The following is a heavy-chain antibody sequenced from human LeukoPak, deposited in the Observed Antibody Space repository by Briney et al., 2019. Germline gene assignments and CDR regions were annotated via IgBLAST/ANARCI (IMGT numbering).Heavy chain of an antibody. V-gene: IGHV3-74*01. CDR2: INSDGRST. J-gene: IGHJ4*02. CDR3: ARDRSDSGWYAILDY. Sequence: GGSLRLSCAASRFTLSSYWIYWVRQAPGKGLVWVSRINSDGRSTSYADSVKGRFTISRDNAKNTLYLQMNSLRAEDAAVYYCARDRSDSGWYAILDYWGQGTLVTVSS. CDR1: RFTLSSYW. D-gene: IGHD6-19*01.